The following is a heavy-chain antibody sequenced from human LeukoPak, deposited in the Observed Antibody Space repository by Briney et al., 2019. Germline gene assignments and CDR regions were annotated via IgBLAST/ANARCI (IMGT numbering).Heavy chain of an antibody. J-gene: IGHJ6*02. CDR3: WPQYYYYGMDV. V-gene: IGHV3-74*01. Sequence: GGSLRLSCAASGFTFSSYWMHWVRQAPGKGLVWVSRINSDGSSTSYADSVKGRFTISRDNAKNTLYLQMNSLRAEDTAVYYSWPQYYYYGMDVWGQGTTVTVSS. CDR2: INSDGSST. CDR1: GFTFSSYW.